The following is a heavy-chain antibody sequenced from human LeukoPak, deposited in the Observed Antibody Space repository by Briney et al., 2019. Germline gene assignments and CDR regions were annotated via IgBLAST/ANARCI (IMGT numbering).Heavy chain of an antibody. Sequence: PGGSLRLSCAASGFTFSSHGMCWVRQAPGRGLEWVSSISIGGDTTYSDSVKGRFTISRDNSKNTLYLQLDSLRAEDTAVYYCAKDSTWVQLEGYFDHWGQGTLVTVSS. CDR3: AKDSTWVQLEGYFDH. CDR2: ISIGGDTT. D-gene: IGHD5-18*01. J-gene: IGHJ4*02. V-gene: IGHV3-23*01. CDR1: GFTFSSHG.